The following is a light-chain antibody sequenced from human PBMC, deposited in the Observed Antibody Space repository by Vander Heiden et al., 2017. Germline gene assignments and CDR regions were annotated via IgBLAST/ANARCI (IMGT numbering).Light chain of an antibody. CDR1: SNDVGTYNL. CDR3: CSYAGRSDVI. Sequence: QSALTQPAPVSASPCQWITSSGTGTSNDVGTYNLVSWYQQPRGEAPKVLIYEVSQRPSGVSNRFSGSKSGNTASLTISGLEAEDEADYYCCSYAGRSDVIFGGGTKVTVL. V-gene: IGLV2-23*02. CDR2: EVS. J-gene: IGLJ2*01.